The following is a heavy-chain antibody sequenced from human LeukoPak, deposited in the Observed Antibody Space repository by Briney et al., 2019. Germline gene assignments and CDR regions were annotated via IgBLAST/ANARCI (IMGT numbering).Heavy chain of an antibody. CDR3: ARDNGRGYYFYWYFDL. CDR2: IYHSGST. V-gene: IGHV4-38-2*02. J-gene: IGHJ2*01. D-gene: IGHD3-22*01. CDR1: GYSISSGYY. Sequence: SETLSLTCTVSGYSISSGYYWGWIRQPPGKGLEWIGTIYHSGSTYYNPSPKSRVTISVDTSKNQFSLKLSSVTAADTAVYYCARDNGRGYYFYWYFDLWGRGTLVTVSS.